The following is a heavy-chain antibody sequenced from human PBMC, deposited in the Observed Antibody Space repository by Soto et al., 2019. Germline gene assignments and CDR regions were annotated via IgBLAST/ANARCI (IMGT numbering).Heavy chain of an antibody. D-gene: IGHD2-15*01. V-gene: IGHV1-18*01. Sequence: ASVKVSCKASGYTFTNYGISWVRQAPGQGLEWMGWISAYNGNTNYAQKVQGRVTMTTDTSTSTAYMELGSLRSDDTAVYYCARDEPPYVVVLTATPMDYWGQGTQVPGSS. CDR2: ISAYNGNT. CDR1: GYTFTNYG. J-gene: IGHJ4*02. CDR3: ARDEPPYVVVLTATPMDY.